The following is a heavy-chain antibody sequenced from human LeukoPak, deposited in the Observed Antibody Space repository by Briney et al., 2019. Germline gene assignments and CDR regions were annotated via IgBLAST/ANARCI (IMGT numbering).Heavy chain of an antibody. CDR1: GYSLSSNG. D-gene: IGHD3-3*01. CDR2: ISAYNGNT. V-gene: IGHV1-18*01. CDR3: ARGRSEWLFDY. J-gene: IGHJ4*02. Sequence: EASVKVSCKASGYSLSSNGISWVRQAPGQGLEWMGWISAYNGNTNYAQKLQGRVTMTTDTSTSTAYMELRSLRSDDTAVYYCARGRSEWLFDYWGQGTLVTVSS.